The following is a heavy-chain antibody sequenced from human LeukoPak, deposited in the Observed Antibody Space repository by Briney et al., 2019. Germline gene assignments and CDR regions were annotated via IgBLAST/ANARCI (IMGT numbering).Heavy chain of an antibody. CDR2: INPNSGGT. CDR3: ARVAGAVAGSPLFDY. D-gene: IGHD6-19*01. Sequence: ASVKVSCTASGYTFTGYYMHWVRQAPGQGIEWMGLINPNSGGTNYSQKFQGRVTMTRDTSSSTAYMELSRLRSDGTAVYYCARVAGAVAGSPLFDYWGQGTLVTVSS. CDR1: GYTFTGYY. J-gene: IGHJ4*02. V-gene: IGHV1-2*02.